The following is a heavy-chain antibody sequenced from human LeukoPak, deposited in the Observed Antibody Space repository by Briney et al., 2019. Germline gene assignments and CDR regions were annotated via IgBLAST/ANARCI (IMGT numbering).Heavy chain of an antibody. CDR2: INAGNGNT. CDR1: GYTFTSYA. D-gene: IGHD5-18*01. J-gene: IGHJ5*02. Sequence: ASVKVSCKASGYTFTSYAMHWVRQAPGQRLEWMGWINAGNGNTKYSQKFQGRVTITRDTSASTAYMELSSLRSEDTAVYYCARGDTAMAPFDPWGQGTLVTVSS. CDR3: ARGDTAMAPFDP. V-gene: IGHV1-3*01.